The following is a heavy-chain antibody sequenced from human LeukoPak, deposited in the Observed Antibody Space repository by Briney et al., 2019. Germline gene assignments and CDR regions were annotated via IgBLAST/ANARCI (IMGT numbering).Heavy chain of an antibody. V-gene: IGHV3-7*03. D-gene: IGHD2-15*01. J-gene: IGHJ4*02. Sequence: GGSLRLSCAASGFTFSNLWMSWVRQAPGKGLKWVANIKQDGSEKYYVDSVKGRFTISRDNAQNSLYLQMNSLRAEDTAIYYCAKASLGSCSGAKCYHFDNWGQGTLVTVSS. CDR1: GFTFSNLW. CDR3: AKASLGSCSGAKCYHFDN. CDR2: IKQDGSEK.